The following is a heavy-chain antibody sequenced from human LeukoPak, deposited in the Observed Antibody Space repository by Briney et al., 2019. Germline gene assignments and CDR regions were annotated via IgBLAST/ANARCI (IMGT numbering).Heavy chain of an antibody. CDR3: ARAVYGSGSPPPYYYYGMDV. J-gene: IGHJ6*02. D-gene: IGHD3-10*01. CDR2: INHSGST. CDR1: GGSFSGYY. V-gene: IGHV4-34*01. Sequence: SETLSLACAVYGGSFSGYYWSWIRQPPGKGLEWIGEINHSGSTNYNPSLKSRGTISVDTSKNQFSLKLSSVTAADTAVYYCARAVYGSGSPPPYYYYGMDVWGQGTTVTVPS.